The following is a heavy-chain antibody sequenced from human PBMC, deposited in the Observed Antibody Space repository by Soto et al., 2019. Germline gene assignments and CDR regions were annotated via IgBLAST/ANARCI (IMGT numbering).Heavy chain of an antibody. V-gene: IGHV3-30-3*01. J-gene: IGHJ4*02. Sequence: GGSLRLSCAASGFAFSSYAMHWVRQAPGKGLEWVAVILYDGSNQYYADSVKGRFTISRDNSKNTLYLQMNSLRAEDTAVYYCAKEAERGLDSWGQGTLVTVSS. CDR3: AKEAERGLDS. CDR1: GFAFSSYA. D-gene: IGHD1-1*01. CDR2: ILYDGSNQ.